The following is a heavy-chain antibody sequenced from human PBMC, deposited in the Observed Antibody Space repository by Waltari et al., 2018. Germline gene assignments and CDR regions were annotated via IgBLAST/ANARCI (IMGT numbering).Heavy chain of an antibody. CDR3: ARDRGGSARFYYYYYGMDV. CDR2: IYHSGST. J-gene: IGHJ6*02. CDR1: GGSISSGGYY. D-gene: IGHD3-10*01. Sequence: QVQLQESGPGLVKPSQTLSLTCTVSGGSISSGGYYWSWIRQPPGKGLEWIGYIYHSGSTYYNPSLKSRVTISVDRSKNQFSLKLSSVTAADTAVYYCARDRGGSARFYYYYYGMDVWGQGTTVTVSS. V-gene: IGHV4-30-2*01.